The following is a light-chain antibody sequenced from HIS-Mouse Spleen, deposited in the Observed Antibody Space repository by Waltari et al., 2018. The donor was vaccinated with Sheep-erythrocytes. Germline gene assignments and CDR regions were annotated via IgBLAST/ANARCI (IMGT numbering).Light chain of an antibody. Sequence: EIVLTQSPGTLSLSPGERATLSCRASQSVSSSSLAWYQQKPGQAPRLLIYGASSRATGIPDRFSGSGSGTDFTLTSSRLEPEDFAVYYCQQYGSSPTFGQGTKLEIK. CDR1: QSVSSSS. V-gene: IGKV3-20*01. CDR2: GAS. J-gene: IGKJ2*01. CDR3: QQYGSSPT.